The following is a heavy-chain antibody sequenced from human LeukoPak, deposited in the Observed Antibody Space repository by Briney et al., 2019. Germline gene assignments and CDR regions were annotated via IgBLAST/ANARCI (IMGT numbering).Heavy chain of an antibody. V-gene: IGHV4-59*12. CDR3: ARDISGGY. J-gene: IGHJ4*02. CDR1: GGPIRSYH. Sequence: SETLSLTCTVSGGPIRSYHWNWIRQSPGEGLEWIRFVYYTGSTNYNPSLKSRVTISLDTSKNQFSLKLTSVTAADTAVYYCARDISGGYWGQGIMVTVSS. D-gene: IGHD1-26*01. CDR2: VYYTGST.